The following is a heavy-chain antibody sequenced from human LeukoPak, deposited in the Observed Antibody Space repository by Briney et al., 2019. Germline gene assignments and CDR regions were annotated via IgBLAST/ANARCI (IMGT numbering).Heavy chain of an antibody. Sequence: GALVKVSCMASGYTFTDYYMHWVRQTPGQGLEWMGWIIPNSGGTEYAQKFQGRVTMTRDTSISTFYMELTRLTSDDTAVYYCARRYHDILTGYRTENWFAPWGQGTLVTVSA. CDR2: IIPNSGGT. V-gene: IGHV1-2*02. CDR3: ARRYHDILTGYRTENWFAP. J-gene: IGHJ5*02. D-gene: IGHD3-9*01. CDR1: GYTFTDYY.